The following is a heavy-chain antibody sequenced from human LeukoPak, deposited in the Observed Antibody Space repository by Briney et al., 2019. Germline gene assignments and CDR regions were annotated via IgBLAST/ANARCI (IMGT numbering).Heavy chain of an antibody. Sequence: SETLSLTCTVSGYSISSGYYWGWIRQPPGKGLEWIGSIYHSGSTYYNPSLKSRVTISVDTSKNQFSLKLSSVTAGDTAVYCCARKPYYYDSSGYYFAPFDYWGQGTLVTASS. CDR3: ARKPYYYDSSGYYFAPFDY. CDR2: IYHSGST. CDR1: GYSISSGYY. V-gene: IGHV4-38-2*02. J-gene: IGHJ4*02. D-gene: IGHD3-22*01.